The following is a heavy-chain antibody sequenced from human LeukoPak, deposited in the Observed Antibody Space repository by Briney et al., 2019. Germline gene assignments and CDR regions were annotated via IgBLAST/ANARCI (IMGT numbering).Heavy chain of an antibody. D-gene: IGHD5-24*01. Sequence: GGSLRLSCAASGFTFSSYAMSWVREDPGEGLGWVSAIGGSGGSTYYADSVKGRFTISRENSKNTLYLQVNSLRAEDTAVYYCAKDPPAHPREMATIWGQGNLVTVSS. CDR1: GFTFSSYA. J-gene: IGHJ4*02. V-gene: IGHV3-23*01. CDR2: IGGSGGST. CDR3: AKDPPAHPREMATI.